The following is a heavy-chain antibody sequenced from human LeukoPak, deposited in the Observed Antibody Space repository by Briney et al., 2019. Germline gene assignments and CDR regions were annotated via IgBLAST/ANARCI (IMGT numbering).Heavy chain of an antibody. CDR3: ARDLGYGSGSLY. D-gene: IGHD3-10*01. CDR2: LYYSGST. V-gene: IGHV4-59*12. CDR1: GGFITSYY. J-gene: IGHJ4*02. Sequence: SETLSLTCTVSGGFITSYYWSWLRQPPGKGLEWIGYLYYSGSTYYNPSLKSRVTISVDTSKNQFSLKLSSVTAADTAVYYCARDLGYGSGSLYWGQGTLVTVSS.